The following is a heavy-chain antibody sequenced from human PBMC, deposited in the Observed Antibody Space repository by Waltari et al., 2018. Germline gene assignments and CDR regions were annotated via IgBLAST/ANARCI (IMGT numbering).Heavy chain of an antibody. CDR3: ASRSYGDGAGYYYYGMDV. J-gene: IGHJ6*02. Sequence: EVQLVESGGGLIQPGGSLRLSCAASGFPVSSDSMSCVRQAPGQGLEWVSGIYSGGSTYYADSVKGRFTISRDNSKNTLYLQMNSLRAEDTAVYYCASRSYGDGAGYYYYGMDVWGQGTTVTVSS. V-gene: IGHV3-53*01. D-gene: IGHD4-17*01. CDR1: GFPVSSDS. CDR2: IYSGGST.